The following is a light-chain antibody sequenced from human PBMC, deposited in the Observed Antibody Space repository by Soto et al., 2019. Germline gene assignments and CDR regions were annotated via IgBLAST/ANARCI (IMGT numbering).Light chain of an antibody. V-gene: IGKV3-15*01. CDR3: QKHGTSPIT. CDR1: QSISSD. J-gene: IGKJ5*01. Sequence: EIAMTQSPATLSVSPGARAPLSWRASQSISSDVAWYQQKPGQAPRLLIYGASTTATGIPARFSGSGSGTDFTLTISRLEPEDFAVYYCQKHGTSPITFGQGTQLEIK. CDR2: GAS.